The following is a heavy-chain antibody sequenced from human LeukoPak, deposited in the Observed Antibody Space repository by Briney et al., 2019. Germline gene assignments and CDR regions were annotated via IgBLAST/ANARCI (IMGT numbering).Heavy chain of an antibody. CDR1: GYSFTSNW. CDR3: ARQGRGSYRRDFDY. J-gene: IGHJ4*02. CDR2: IDPSDSHI. V-gene: IGHV5-10-1*01. D-gene: IGHD1-26*01. Sequence: RESLKISCNGSGYSFTSNWISWVRQMPGKGLEWMGRIDPSDSHINYSPSFQGHVTISVDKSISTAYLQWSSLRASDTAMYYCARQGRGSYRRDFDYWGQGTLVTVSS.